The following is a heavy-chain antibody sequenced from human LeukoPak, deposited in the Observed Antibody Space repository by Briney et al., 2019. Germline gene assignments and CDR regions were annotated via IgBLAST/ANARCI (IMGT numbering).Heavy chain of an antibody. V-gene: IGHV3-48*01. CDR1: GFTFSDYS. Sequence: PGGSLRLSCAASGFTFSDYSMNWVRQAPGKGLEWVAYIGSSTSAIYYTDSVKGRFTISRDNAKNSLYLQVKSLRAEDTAVYYCARARPLDPWGQGTLVTVSS. CDR2: IGSSTSAI. CDR3: ARARPLDP. J-gene: IGHJ5*02.